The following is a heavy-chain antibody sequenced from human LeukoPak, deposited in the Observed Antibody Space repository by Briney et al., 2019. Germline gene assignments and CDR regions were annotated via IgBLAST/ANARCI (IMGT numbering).Heavy chain of an antibody. J-gene: IGHJ6*02. D-gene: IGHD3-10*01. Sequence: SETLSLTCAVSGGSISSGGYSWSWIRQPPGKGLEWIGYIYHSGSTYYNPSLKSRVTISVDRSKNQFSLKLSSVTAADTAVYYCAREYGSGSTRDYYGMDVWGQGTTVTVSS. CDR1: GGSISSGGYS. CDR2: IYHSGST. V-gene: IGHV4-30-2*01. CDR3: AREYGSGSTRDYYGMDV.